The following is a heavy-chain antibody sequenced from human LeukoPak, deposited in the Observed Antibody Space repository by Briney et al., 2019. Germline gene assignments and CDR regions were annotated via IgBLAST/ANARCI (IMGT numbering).Heavy chain of an antibody. V-gene: IGHV4-61*02. CDR1: GGSISSGSYY. CDR2: IFTSGST. J-gene: IGHJ6*03. CDR3: AREGKITMVRGVIRYYYMDV. Sequence: PSETLSLTCTVSGGSISSGSYYWSWIRQPAGKGLEWIARIFTSGSTKYNPSLKSRVTISVDTSKNQFSLKLSSVTAADTAVYYCAREGKITMVRGVIRYYYMDVWGKGTTVTISS. D-gene: IGHD3-10*01.